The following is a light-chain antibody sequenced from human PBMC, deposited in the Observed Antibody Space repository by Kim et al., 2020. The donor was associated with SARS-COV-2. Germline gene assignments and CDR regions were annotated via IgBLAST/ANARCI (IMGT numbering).Light chain of an antibody. Sequence: LSPGDSATLSCRASQSINNYLAWYQQKPGQAPRLLIYDASNRATGIPARFSGSGSGTDFSLTISGLEPEDFALYYCQQRRSWPLTFGGGTMVEIK. J-gene: IGKJ4*01. CDR1: QSINNY. CDR2: DAS. V-gene: IGKV3-11*01. CDR3: QQRRSWPLT.